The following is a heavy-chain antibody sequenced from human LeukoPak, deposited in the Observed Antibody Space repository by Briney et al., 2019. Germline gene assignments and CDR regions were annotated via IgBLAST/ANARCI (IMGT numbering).Heavy chain of an antibody. V-gene: IGHV1-46*01. Sequence: ASVKVSCKASGYTFTSYYMHWVRQAPGQGLEWMGIINPSGGSTSYAQKSQGRVTMTRDTSTSTVYMELSSLRSEDTAVYYCASKPVDTAMGYYYYGMDVWGQGTTVTVSS. J-gene: IGHJ6*02. CDR3: ASKPVDTAMGYYYYGMDV. CDR1: GYTFTSYY. D-gene: IGHD5-18*01. CDR2: INPSGGST.